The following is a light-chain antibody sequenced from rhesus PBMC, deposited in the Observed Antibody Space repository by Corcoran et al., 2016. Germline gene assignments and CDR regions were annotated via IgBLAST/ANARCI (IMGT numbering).Light chain of an antibody. Sequence: EIVMTQSPATLSLSPGERATLSCRASQSVSSSLAWYQQKPGQAPRPRIYGASSRATGIPDRFSGRGSGTDFTLTISSLEPEDVAVYYCLQHSNWPWTFGQGTKVEIK. CDR1: QSVSSS. CDR3: LQHSNWPWT. V-gene: IGKV3-24*01. J-gene: IGKJ1*01. CDR2: GAS.